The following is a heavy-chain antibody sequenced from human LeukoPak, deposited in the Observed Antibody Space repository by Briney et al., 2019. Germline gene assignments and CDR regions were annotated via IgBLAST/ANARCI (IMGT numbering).Heavy chain of an antibody. Sequence: SETLSLTCSVSGGSVSSTTYYWGWIRQPPGKGLEWIGSISYGGSTYYNPSLKSRLTISVDTSKNQFSLELSSVTAADTAVYYCARHYCSSTSCFLKYYFDYWGQGSLVTVSS. V-gene: IGHV4-39*01. CDR3: ARHYCSSTSCFLKYYFDY. CDR1: GGSVSSTTYY. CDR2: ISYGGST. J-gene: IGHJ4*02. D-gene: IGHD2-2*01.